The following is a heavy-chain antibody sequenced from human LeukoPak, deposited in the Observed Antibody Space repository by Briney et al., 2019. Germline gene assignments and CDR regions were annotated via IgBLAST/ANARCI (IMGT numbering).Heavy chain of an antibody. V-gene: IGHV1-69*04. J-gene: IGHJ6*02. CDR2: IIPILGIA. CDR3: ARLAVVNRYYYYGMDV. Sequence: SVKVSCKASGGTFSSYAIRWVRQAPGQGLEWMGRIIPILGIANYAQKFQGRVTITADKSTSTAYMELSSLRSEDTAVYYCARLAVVNRYYYYGMDVWGQGTTVTVSS. D-gene: IGHD4-23*01. CDR1: GGTFSSYA.